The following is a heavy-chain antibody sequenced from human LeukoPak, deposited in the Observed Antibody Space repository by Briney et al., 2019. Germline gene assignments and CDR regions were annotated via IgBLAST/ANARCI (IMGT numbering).Heavy chain of an antibody. Sequence: PSETLSLTCTASGGSISSYYWSWIRQPPGKGLEWMGYIYYSGGTNYTPSLKSRVTISVDTSKNHFSLRLSSVTAADTAVYYCARGDDYNVGYFDYWGQGTLVTVSS. CDR2: IYYSGGT. V-gene: IGHV4-59*01. D-gene: IGHD5-24*01. J-gene: IGHJ4*02. CDR3: ARGDDYNVGYFDY. CDR1: GGSISSYY.